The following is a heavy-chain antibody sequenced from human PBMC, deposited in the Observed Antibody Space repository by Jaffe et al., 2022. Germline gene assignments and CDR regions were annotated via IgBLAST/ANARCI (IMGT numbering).Heavy chain of an antibody. CDR2: IYSGGST. D-gene: IGHD3-22*01. J-gene: IGHJ4*02. CDR3: ARGWGFSGYYFPGALDY. V-gene: IGHV3-66*02. CDR1: GFTVSSNY. Sequence: EVQLVESGGGLVQPGGSLRLSCAASGFTVSSNYMSWVRQAPGKGLEWVSVIYSGGSTYYADSVKGRFTISRDNSKNTLYLQMNSLRAEDTAVYYCARGWGFSGYYFPGALDYWGQGTLVTVSS.